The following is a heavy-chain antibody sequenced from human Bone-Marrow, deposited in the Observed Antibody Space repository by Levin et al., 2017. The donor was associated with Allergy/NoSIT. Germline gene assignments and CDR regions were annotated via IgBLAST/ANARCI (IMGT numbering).Heavy chain of an antibody. V-gene: IGHV4-59*12. Sequence: ASETLSLTCTVSGGSISSYYWSWIRQPPGKGLEWIGYIHYSGSTNYNPSLESRLTISLDTSKNQFSLKLTSVTAADTAVYYCARVGAVAGRFYFDCWGQGTLVTVSS. CDR2: IHYSGST. J-gene: IGHJ4*02. CDR1: GGSISSYY. CDR3: ARVGAVAGRFYFDC. D-gene: IGHD6-19*01.